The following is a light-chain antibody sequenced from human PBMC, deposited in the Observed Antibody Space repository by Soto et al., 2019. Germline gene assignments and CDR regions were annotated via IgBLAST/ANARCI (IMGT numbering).Light chain of an antibody. V-gene: IGLV1-44*01. CDR1: SSNIGSNT. Sequence: QSVLTQPPSASGTPGQRVTISCSGSSSNIGSNTVNWYQQLPGTAPKLLIYTNDQRPSGVPDRFSGPRSGTSASLAISGLQFEDEADYHCSSWDDNLDAVVFGAGTKVTVL. CDR3: SSWDDNLDAVV. CDR2: TND. J-gene: IGLJ1*01.